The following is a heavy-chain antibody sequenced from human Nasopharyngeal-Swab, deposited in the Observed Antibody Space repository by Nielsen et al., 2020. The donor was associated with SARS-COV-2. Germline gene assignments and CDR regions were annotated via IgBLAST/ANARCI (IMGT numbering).Heavy chain of an antibody. J-gene: IGHJ6*02. CDR2: IYPGDSDT. V-gene: IGHV5-51*01. CDR3: ARRGSGSHGYYYGMDV. Sequence: GSGYSFTSYWIGWVRQMPGKGLEWMGIIYPGDSDTRYSPSFQGQVTISADKSISTAYLQWSSLKASDTAMYYCARRGSGSHGYYYGMDVWGQGTTVTVSS. D-gene: IGHD1-26*01. CDR1: GYSFTSYW.